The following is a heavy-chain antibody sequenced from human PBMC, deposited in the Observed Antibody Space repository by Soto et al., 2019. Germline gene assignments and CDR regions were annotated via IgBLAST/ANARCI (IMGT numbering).Heavy chain of an antibody. CDR1: GYSFTSYW. V-gene: IGHV5-51*01. J-gene: IGHJ6*02. CDR3: ATGSGWYDRYYYGMDV. D-gene: IGHD6-19*01. Sequence: HGESLKISCKGSGYSFTSYWIGWVRQMPGKGLEWMGIIYPGDSDTRYSPSFQGQVTISADKSISTAYLQWSSLKASDTAMYYCATGSGWYDRYYYGMDVWGQGNTVTVSS. CDR2: IYPGDSDT.